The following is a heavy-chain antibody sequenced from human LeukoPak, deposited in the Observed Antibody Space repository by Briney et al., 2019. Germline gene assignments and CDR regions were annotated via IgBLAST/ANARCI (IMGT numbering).Heavy chain of an antibody. CDR3: ARQRVRNWFDP. Sequence: SETLSLTCTVSGASISSSTFFWGWIRQPPGKGLEWIASISYSGTTYYTPSPSSRLTISVDTTKNQFALRLTSVTAADTATYFCARQRVRNWFDPWGQGALVTVSS. CDR1: GASISSSTFF. V-gene: IGHV4-39*01. J-gene: IGHJ5*02. CDR2: ISYSGTT.